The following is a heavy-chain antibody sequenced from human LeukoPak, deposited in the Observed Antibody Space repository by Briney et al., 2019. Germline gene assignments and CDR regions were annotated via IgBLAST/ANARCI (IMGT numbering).Heavy chain of an antibody. CDR3: ARLYGYNVAVSRKYFDY. Sequence: PSETLSLTCTVSGGSINSGDYYWGWIRQPPGTGLEWIGSIYHSGTTYYNPSLESRVTISVDTSKKQFSLRLSSLTAADTAVYYCARLYGYNVAVSRKYFDYWGQGTLVTVSS. J-gene: IGHJ4*02. V-gene: IGHV4-39*01. D-gene: IGHD5-24*01. CDR2: IYHSGTT. CDR1: GGSINSGDYY.